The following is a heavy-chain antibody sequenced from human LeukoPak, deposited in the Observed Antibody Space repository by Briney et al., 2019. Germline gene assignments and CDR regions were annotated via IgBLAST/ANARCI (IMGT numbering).Heavy chain of an antibody. CDR3: ARVGQLERRAYGDGMDV. J-gene: IGHJ6*02. CDR1: GFTFDDYA. D-gene: IGHD1-1*01. Sequence: HAGGSLRLSCAASGFTFDDYAMHWFRQAPGKGLEWVSGISWNSGSIGYADSVRGRFTISRDNAKNSLYLQMNSLRAEDTAVYYCARVGQLERRAYGDGMDVWGQGTTVTVSS. CDR2: ISWNSGSI. V-gene: IGHV3-9*01.